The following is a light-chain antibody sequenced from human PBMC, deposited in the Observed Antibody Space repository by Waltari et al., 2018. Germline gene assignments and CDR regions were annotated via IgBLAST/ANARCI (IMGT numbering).Light chain of an antibody. CDR3: SSQSTKNGVI. J-gene: IGLJ2*01. V-gene: IGLV2-14*03. CDR2: DVN. Sequence: QSALTQPASVSGSPGQSITISCTGSTSDVGGDDSVSWYEDHPGQAPKVIIYDVNKRPSGVSHRFSGSKSGHTASLTISGLQAEDEATFYCSSQSTKNGVIFGGGTKVTVL. CDR1: TSDVGGDDS.